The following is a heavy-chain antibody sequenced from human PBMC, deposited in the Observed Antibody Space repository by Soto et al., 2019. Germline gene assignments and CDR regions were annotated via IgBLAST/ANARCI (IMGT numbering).Heavy chain of an antibody. CDR3: ARGTPPTAAAGTLLGKVTKRTNWFDP. J-gene: IGHJ5*02. CDR1: GGSISSGDYY. Sequence: SETLSLTCTVSGGSISSGDYYWSWIRQPPGKGLEWIGYIYYSGSTYYNPSLKSRVTISVDTSKNQFSLKLSPVTAADTAVYYCARGTPPTAAAGTLLGKVTKRTNWFDPWGQGTLVTVSS. CDR2: IYYSGST. D-gene: IGHD6-13*01. V-gene: IGHV4-30-4*01.